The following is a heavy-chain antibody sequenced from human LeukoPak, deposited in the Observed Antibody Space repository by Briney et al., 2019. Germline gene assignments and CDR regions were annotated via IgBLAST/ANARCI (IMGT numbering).Heavy chain of an antibody. D-gene: IGHD3-3*01. CDR3: ARGDFWSSTLFVY. CDR1: GYNFIGYG. Sequence: ASVKVSCKASGYNFIGYGITWVRQAPGQGLEWMGRIIPILGIANYAQKFQGRVTITADKSTSTAYMELSSLRSEDTAVYYCARGDFWSSTLFVYWGQGTLVTVSS. J-gene: IGHJ4*02. V-gene: IGHV1-69*04. CDR2: IIPILGIA.